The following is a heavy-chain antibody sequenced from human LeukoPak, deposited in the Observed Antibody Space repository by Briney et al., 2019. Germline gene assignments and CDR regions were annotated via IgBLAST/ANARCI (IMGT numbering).Heavy chain of an antibody. J-gene: IGHJ4*02. V-gene: IGHV4-61*02. CDR1: GGSISSGSYY. CDR3: ARDDSKY. D-gene: IGHD5-18*01. Sequence: SETLSLTCTVSGGSISSGSYYWSWIRQPAGKGLEWIGRIYTSGSTNYNPSLKSRVTISVDTSKNQFSLKLSSVTAADTAVYYCARDDSKYWGQGTLVTVSS. CDR2: IYTSGST.